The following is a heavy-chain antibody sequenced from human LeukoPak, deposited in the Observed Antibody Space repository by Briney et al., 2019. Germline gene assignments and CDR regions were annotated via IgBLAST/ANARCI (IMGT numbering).Heavy chain of an antibody. Sequence: GGSPRLSCAASGFTVSSNYMSWVRQAPGKGLEWVSIIYDGGTTYHADSVKGRFTISRDNSKNTVFLQMNSLRAEDTAVYYCAREHPPGVYFDCWGQGALVTVSS. D-gene: IGHD1-14*01. CDR3: AREHPPGVYFDC. CDR1: GFTVSSNY. V-gene: IGHV3-53*01. J-gene: IGHJ4*02. CDR2: IYDGGTT.